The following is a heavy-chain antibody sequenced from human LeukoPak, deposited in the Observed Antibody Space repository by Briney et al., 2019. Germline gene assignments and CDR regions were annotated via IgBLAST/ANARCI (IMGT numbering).Heavy chain of an antibody. V-gene: IGHV3-11*01. CDR1: GCTLSDYY. CDR2: ISSSGSTI. CDR3: ARRRDFFDY. Sequence: PGGALRLSCAASGCTLSDYYMSWIRQAPGKGLEWVSYISSSGSTIDYAHSLKGRFTISRDNAKNSLYLQMSRLSAEDTAVYYCARRRDFFDYWGQGTLVTVSS. J-gene: IGHJ4*02.